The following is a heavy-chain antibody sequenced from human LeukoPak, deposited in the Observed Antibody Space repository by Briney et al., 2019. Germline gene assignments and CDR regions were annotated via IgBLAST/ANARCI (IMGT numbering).Heavy chain of an antibody. CDR3: ARDRCGYSSTCPFDY. Sequence: GGTLRLSCAASGFTFSSYPMHWVRQAPGKGLEWLAYISYDGSNKYYANSVKGRFTISRDNSKNTLYLQMNSLRVEDTAVYYCARDRCGYSSTCPFDYWGQGTLVTASS. J-gene: IGHJ4*02. D-gene: IGHD6-13*01. V-gene: IGHV3-30*14. CDR1: GFTFSSYP. CDR2: ISYDGSNK.